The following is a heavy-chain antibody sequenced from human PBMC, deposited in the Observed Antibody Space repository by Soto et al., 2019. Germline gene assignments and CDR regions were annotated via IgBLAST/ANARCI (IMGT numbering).Heavy chain of an antibody. J-gene: IGHJ4*02. CDR1: GGSISSSSYY. Sequence: PSETLXLTCTVSGGSISSSSYYWGWIRQPPGKGLEWIGSIYYSGSTYYNPSLKSRVTISVDTSKNQFSLKLSSVTAADTAVYYCARRYYDFWSGYYTPDYFDYWGQGTLVTVSS. CDR2: IYYSGST. CDR3: ARRYYDFWSGYYTPDYFDY. V-gene: IGHV4-39*01. D-gene: IGHD3-3*01.